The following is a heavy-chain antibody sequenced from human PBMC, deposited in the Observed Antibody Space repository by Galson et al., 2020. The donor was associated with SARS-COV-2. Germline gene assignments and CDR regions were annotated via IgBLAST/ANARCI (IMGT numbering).Heavy chain of an antibody. CDR3: ARHRDHRYYDILTGYYWENDY. D-gene: IGHD3-9*01. CDR1: GGSISSSSYY. V-gene: IGHV4-39*01. J-gene: IGHJ4*02. Sequence: SETLSLTCTVSGGSISSSSYYWGWIRQPPGKGLEWIGSIYYSGSTYYNPSLKSRVTISVDTSKNQFSLKLSSVTAADTAVYYCARHRDHRYYDILTGYYWENDYWGQGTLVTVSS. CDR2: IYYSGST.